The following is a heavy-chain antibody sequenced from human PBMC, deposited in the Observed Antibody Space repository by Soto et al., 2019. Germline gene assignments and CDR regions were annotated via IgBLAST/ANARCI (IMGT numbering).Heavy chain of an antibody. CDR2: IYYSGST. CDR1: GGSISSSSYY. CDR3: ARDQRRGVVATNWFDP. D-gene: IGHD5-12*01. J-gene: IGHJ5*02. Sequence: SETLSITCTVSGGSISSSSYYWGWIRQPPGKGLEWIGSIYYSGSTYYNPSLKSRVTISVDTSKNQFSLKLSSVTAADTAVYYCARDQRRGVVATNWFDPWGQGTLVTVSS. V-gene: IGHV4-39*07.